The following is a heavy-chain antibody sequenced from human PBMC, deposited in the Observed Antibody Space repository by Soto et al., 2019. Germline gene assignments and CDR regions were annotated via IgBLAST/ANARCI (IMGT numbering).Heavy chain of an antibody. Sequence: WGSMRLSCAASGFNCRGHAMSWVRKAPGKGLEWVSAISGSGGSTYYADSVKGRFTISRDNSKNTLYLQMNSLRAEDTAVYYYARRSSGWYFDYWGQGPLVTVSS. CDR1: GFNCRGHA. CDR3: ARRSSGWYFDY. V-gene: IGHV3-23*01. CDR2: ISGSGGST. D-gene: IGHD6-19*01. J-gene: IGHJ4*02.